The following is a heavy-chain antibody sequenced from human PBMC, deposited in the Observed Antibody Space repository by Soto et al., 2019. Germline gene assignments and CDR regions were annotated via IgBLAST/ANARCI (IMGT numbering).Heavy chain of an antibody. CDR2: INPSGGST. CDR1: GYTFTSYY. Sequence: ASVKVSCKASGYTFTSYYMHCVRQAPGQGLEWMGIINPSGGSTSYAQKFQGRVTMTRDTSTSTVYMELSSLRSEDTAVYYCARAIVATITGIFWFDPWGQGTLVTVS. V-gene: IGHV1-46*01. D-gene: IGHD5-12*01. J-gene: IGHJ5*02. CDR3: ARAIVATITGIFWFDP.